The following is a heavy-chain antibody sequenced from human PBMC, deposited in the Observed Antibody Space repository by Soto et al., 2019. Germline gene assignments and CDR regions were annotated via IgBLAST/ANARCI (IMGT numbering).Heavy chain of an antibody. J-gene: IGHJ6*02. D-gene: IGHD3-10*01. Sequence: SVKVSCKASGYTFTGYYMHWVRQAPVQGLEWMGWINPNSGGTNYAQKFQGRVTMTRDTSISAAYMELSRLRSDDTAVYYCARSAYGSGSLQTYYYYGMDVWGQGTTVSVS. CDR1: GYTFTGYY. CDR2: INPNSGGT. V-gene: IGHV1-2*02. CDR3: ARSAYGSGSLQTYYYYGMDV.